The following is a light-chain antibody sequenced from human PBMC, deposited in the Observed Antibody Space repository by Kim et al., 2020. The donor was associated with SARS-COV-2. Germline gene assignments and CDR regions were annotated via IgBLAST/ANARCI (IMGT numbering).Light chain of an antibody. CDR3: SSYTSSSTFVV. V-gene: IGLV2-14*01. Sequence: QSALTQPASVSGSPGQSITISCTGTSSDVGGYNYVSWYQQHPGKAPKLMIYDVSKRPSGVSNRFSGSKSGNTASLTISGLQAEDEADYYCSSYTSSSTFVVFGGVTQLTVL. CDR2: DVS. CDR1: SSDVGGYNY. J-gene: IGLJ2*01.